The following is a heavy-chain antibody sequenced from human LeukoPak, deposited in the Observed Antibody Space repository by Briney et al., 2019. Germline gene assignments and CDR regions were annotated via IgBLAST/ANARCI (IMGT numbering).Heavy chain of an antibody. CDR3: ARHIPYYDFWSGYYTYYYMDV. J-gene: IGHJ6*03. Sequence: GEFLKISCKGSGYSFTSYWIGWVRQMPGKGLEWMGIIYPGDSDTRYSPSFQGQVTISADKSISTAYLQWSSLKASDTAMYYCARHIPYYDFWSGYYTYYYMDVWGKGTTVTVSS. CDR2: IYPGDSDT. V-gene: IGHV5-51*01. CDR1: GYSFTSYW. D-gene: IGHD3-3*01.